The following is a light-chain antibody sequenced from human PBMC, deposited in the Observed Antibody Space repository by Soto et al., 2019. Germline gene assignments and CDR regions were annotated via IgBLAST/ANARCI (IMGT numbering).Light chain of an antibody. CDR3: QSYDSSLSGSCV. Sequence: QSVLTQPPSVSGAPGQRVTISCTGSSSNIGAGYDVHWYQQLPGTAPKLLIYGNSNRPSGAPDRFSGSKSGTSASLAITGLQAEDEADYYCQSYDSSLSGSCVFGTGTKVTVL. J-gene: IGLJ1*01. CDR1: SSNIGAGYD. CDR2: GNS. V-gene: IGLV1-40*01.